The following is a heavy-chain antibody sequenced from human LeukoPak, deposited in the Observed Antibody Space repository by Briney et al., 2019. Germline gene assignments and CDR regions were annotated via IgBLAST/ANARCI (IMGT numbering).Heavy chain of an antibody. Sequence: SVKVSCKASGGTFSSYAISWVRQAPGQGLEWMGNIIPIFGTANYAQKFQGRVTITTDESTSTAYMELSSLRSEDTAVYYCARDATPLRYSSGWYVAFDIWGQGTMVTVSS. J-gene: IGHJ3*02. D-gene: IGHD6-19*01. V-gene: IGHV1-69*05. CDR3: ARDATPLRYSSGWYVAFDI. CDR2: IIPIFGTA. CDR1: GGTFSSYA.